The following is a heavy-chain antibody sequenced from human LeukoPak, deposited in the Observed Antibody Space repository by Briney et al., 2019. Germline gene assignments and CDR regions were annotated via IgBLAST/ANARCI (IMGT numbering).Heavy chain of an antibody. V-gene: IGHV1-69*13. CDR2: IIPIFGTA. D-gene: IGHD1-1*01. CDR1: GGTFSSYA. Sequence: SVKVSCKASGGTFSSYAISWVRQAPEQGLEWMGGIIPIFGTANYAQKFQGRVTITADESTSTAYMELSSLRSEDTAVYYCARGTVLDYYYYGMDVWGQGTTVTVSS. J-gene: IGHJ6*02. CDR3: ARGTVLDYYYYGMDV.